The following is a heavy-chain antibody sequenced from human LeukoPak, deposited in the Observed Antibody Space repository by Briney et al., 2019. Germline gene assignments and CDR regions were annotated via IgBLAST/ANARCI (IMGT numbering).Heavy chain of an antibody. Sequence: GRSLRLSCAASGFTFSSYGMHWVRQAPGKGLEWVAVISYDGSNKYYADSVKGRFTISRDNSKNTLYLQMNSLRAEDTAAYYCAKFYRGAVAADYWGQGTLVTVSS. CDR1: GFTFSSYG. CDR3: AKFYRGAVAADY. CDR2: ISYDGSNK. D-gene: IGHD6-19*01. J-gene: IGHJ4*02. V-gene: IGHV3-30*18.